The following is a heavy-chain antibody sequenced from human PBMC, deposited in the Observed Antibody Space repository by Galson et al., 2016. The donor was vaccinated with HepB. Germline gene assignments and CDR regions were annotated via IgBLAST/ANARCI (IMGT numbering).Heavy chain of an antibody. Sequence: ETLSLTCTVSGGSISSSSYYWGWIRQPPGKGLEWIGSIYYSGSTYYNPSLQSRVTISVDTSKNQFSLKMSSVTAAEPAVYYWARRFRYTYGPPYGMDVWGQGTTVTVSS. CDR2: IYYSGST. CDR1: GGSISSSSYY. V-gene: IGHV4-39*01. CDR3: ARRFRYTYGPPYGMDV. D-gene: IGHD5-18*01. J-gene: IGHJ6*02.